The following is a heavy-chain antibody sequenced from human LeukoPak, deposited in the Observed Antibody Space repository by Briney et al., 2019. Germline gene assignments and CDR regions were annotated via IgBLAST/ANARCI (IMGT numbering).Heavy chain of an antibody. CDR1: GLSFSHAQ. J-gene: IGHJ4*02. V-gene: IGHV3-15*01. CDR2: IRTKSDGETT. CDR3: TTVAQW. Sequence: GGSLRLSCAASGLSFSHAQMSWVRQAPGKGLEWVGRIRTKSDGETTEYAAPVKGRFTISRDDSENMLYLQMSYLKTEDTAVYYCTTVAQWWGQETLVSVSS. D-gene: IGHD6-19*01.